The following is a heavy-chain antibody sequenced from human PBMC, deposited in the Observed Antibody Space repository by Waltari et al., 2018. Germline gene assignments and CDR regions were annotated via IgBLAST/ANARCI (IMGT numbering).Heavy chain of an antibody. Sequence: EVQLVESGGGLVQPGGSVRLPCAASGFTSSYYWMPWVRQAPGKGLGWVANIKPDGSERNHADSVKGRFTISRDNADNSLFLQMTSLRAEDTAVYYCARVDHDDESCAYWGQGTLVTVSS. CDR3: ARVDHDDESCAY. D-gene: IGHD3-16*01. V-gene: IGHV3-7*01. CDR2: IKPDGSER. J-gene: IGHJ4*02. CDR1: GFTSSYYW.